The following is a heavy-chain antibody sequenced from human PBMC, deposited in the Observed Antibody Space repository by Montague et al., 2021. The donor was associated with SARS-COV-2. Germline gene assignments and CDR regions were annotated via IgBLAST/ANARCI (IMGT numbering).Heavy chain of an antibody. D-gene: IGHD5-18*01. CDR3: ARVRHSYGYLSAFDI. V-gene: IGHV3-30-3*01. J-gene: IGHJ3*02. CDR2: ISYDGSNK. CDR1: GFTFSSYA. Sequence: SLRLSFSASGFTFSSYAMHWVRQAPGKGLEWVAVISYDGSNKYYADSVKGRFTISRDNAKNSLYLQMNSLSAEDTAVYYCARVRHSYGYLSAFDIWGQGTMVTVSS.